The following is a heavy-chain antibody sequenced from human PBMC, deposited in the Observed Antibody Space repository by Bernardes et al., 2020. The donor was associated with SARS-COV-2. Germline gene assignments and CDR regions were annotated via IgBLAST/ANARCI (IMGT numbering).Heavy chain of an antibody. D-gene: IGHD6-19*01. J-gene: IGHJ4*02. Sequence: SETLSLTCTVSGGSISSYYWSWIRQPPGKGLEWIGYIYYSGSTNYNPSLKSRVTISVDTSKNQFSLKLSSVTAADTAVYYCARVSSGWYRFDFWGQGTLVTVSS. CDR3: ARVSSGWYRFDF. CDR2: IYYSGST. CDR1: GGSISSYY. V-gene: IGHV4-59*01.